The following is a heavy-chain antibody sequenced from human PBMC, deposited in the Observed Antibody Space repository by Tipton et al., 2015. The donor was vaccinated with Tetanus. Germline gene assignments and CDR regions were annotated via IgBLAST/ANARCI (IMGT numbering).Heavy chain of an antibody. Sequence: GSLRLSCAASGFTVSSNYMSRVRQAPGKGLEWVSVIYSGGSTYYADSVKGRFTISRDNSKNTLYLQMNSLRAEDTAVYYCARGYYYGSGSYYNPPFFDYWGQGTLATVSS. CDR1: GFTVSSNY. D-gene: IGHD3-10*01. CDR2: IYSGGST. V-gene: IGHV3-53*01. J-gene: IGHJ4*02. CDR3: ARGYYYGSGSYYNPPFFDY.